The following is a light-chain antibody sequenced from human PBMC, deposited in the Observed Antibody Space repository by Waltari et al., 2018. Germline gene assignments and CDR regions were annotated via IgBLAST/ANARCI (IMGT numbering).Light chain of an antibody. V-gene: IGKV3-20*01. CDR2: GAS. CDR1: QSVGRS. CDR3: QHDVRLPGT. Sequence: EIVLTQSPGTLSLSPGERATLSCWASQSVGRSLAWYQQKRGQAPRLLIYGASTRASGIPDGFSGSGSGTDFSFTISRLEPEDFAVYYCQHDVRLPGTFGQGTKVEIK. J-gene: IGKJ1*01.